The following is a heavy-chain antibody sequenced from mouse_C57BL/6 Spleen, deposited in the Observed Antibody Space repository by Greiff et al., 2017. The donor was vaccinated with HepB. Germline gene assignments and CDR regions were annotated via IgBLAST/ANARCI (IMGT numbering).Heavy chain of an antibody. CDR1: GFTFSDYG. V-gene: IGHV5-17*01. Sequence: EVHLVESGGGLVKPGGSLKLSCAASGFTFSDYGMHWVRQAPEKGLEWVAYISSGSSTIYYADTVKGRFTISRDNAKNTLFLQMTSLRSEDTAMYYCARNYGSSSDWYFDVWGTGTTVTVSS. D-gene: IGHD1-1*01. CDR3: ARNYGSSSDWYFDV. J-gene: IGHJ1*03. CDR2: ISSGSSTI.